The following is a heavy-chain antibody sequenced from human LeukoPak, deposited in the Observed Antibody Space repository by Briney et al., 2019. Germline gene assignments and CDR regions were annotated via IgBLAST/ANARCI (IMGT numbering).Heavy chain of an antibody. Sequence: SGGSLRLSCAPSGFILSRNSMNWVRQAPGKGLAMLAVISYDGTNKNYADSVKGRFTVSRDNSKNTLYLQMNSLRAEDTAVYYCALIVVVHDAFDIWGQGTMVTVSS. V-gene: IGHV3-30*03. CDR3: ALIVVVHDAFDI. J-gene: IGHJ3*02. CDR2: ISYDGTNK. CDR1: GFILSRNS. D-gene: IGHD3-22*01.